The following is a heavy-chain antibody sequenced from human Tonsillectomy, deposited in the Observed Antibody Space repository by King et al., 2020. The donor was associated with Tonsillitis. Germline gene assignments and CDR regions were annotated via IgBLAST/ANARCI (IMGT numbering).Heavy chain of an antibody. CDR2: IYYSGST. J-gene: IGHJ5*02. D-gene: IGHD2-8*01. CDR1: GGSISSGGYY. CDR3: ARGVEWPVSNWFDP. V-gene: IGHV4-31*03. Sequence: VQLQESGPGLVKPSQTLSLTCTVSGGSISSGGYYWRWIRQHPGKGLEWIGYIYYSGSTYYNPSLKSRVTISVDTSKNQFSLKLSSVTAADTAVYYCARGVEWPVSNWFDPWGQGTLVTVS.